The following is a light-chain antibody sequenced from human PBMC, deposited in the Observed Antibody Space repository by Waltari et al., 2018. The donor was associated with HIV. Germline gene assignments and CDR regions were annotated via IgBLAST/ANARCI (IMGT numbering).Light chain of an antibody. CDR3: QQYKSYWT. CDR1: ESISSW. J-gene: IGKJ1*01. Sequence: DIQMTQSPSTLSASVGDRVTITCRTSESISSWLAWYQQKPGKAPKLLIYKASSLESGVPSRFSGSGSGTDFTLTISSLQPDDSATYYCQQYKSYWTFGQGTKVEIK. CDR2: KAS. V-gene: IGKV1-5*03.